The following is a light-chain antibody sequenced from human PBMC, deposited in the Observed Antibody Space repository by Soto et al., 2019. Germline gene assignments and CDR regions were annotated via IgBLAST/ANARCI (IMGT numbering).Light chain of an antibody. Sequence: QAVVTQEPSLTVSPGGTVTLTCGSSTGAVTSGHYPYWFQQKPGQAPRTLIYDTSTKHSWTPARFSGSLLGGKAALTLSGAQPEDEAEYYCLLSHGPSDVVFGGGTKVTVL. CDR1: TGAVTSGHY. CDR3: LLSHGPSDVV. J-gene: IGLJ2*01. V-gene: IGLV7-46*01. CDR2: DTS.